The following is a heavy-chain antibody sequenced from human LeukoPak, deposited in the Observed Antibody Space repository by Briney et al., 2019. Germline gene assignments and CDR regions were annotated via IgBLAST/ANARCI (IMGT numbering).Heavy chain of an antibody. V-gene: IGHV4-4*07. CDR1: GGSISSYF. CDR3: ARVDNSGWHYFDD. CDR2: MYTSGST. Sequence: SETLSLTCTVSGGSISSYFWSWIRQPAGKGLEWIGHMYTSGSTNYNPSLKSRVTMSLDTSKNQFSLELNSVTAADTALYYCARVDNSGWHYFDDWGQGTPVTVSS. J-gene: IGHJ4*02. D-gene: IGHD6-19*01.